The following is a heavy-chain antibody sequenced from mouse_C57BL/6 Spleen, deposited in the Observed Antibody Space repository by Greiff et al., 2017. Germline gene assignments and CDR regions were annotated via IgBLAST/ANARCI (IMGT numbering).Heavy chain of an antibody. D-gene: IGHD1-1*01. CDR3: AREDYYGISEFAD. J-gene: IGHJ3*01. Sequence: EVQLKQSGPELVKPGASVKIPCTASGYTFTDYNMDWVKQSHGKSLEWIGDINPNNGGTIYNQKFKGKATLTVDKSSSTAYLELRSLTSEDTAVYYCAREDYYGISEFADWGQATLVTVSA. CDR1: GYTFTDYN. V-gene: IGHV1-18*01. CDR2: INPNNGGT.